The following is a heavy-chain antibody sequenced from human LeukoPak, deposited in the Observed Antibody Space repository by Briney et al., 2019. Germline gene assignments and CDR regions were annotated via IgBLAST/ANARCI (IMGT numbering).Heavy chain of an antibody. V-gene: IGHV3-9*01. Sequence: GGSLRLSCAASGFTFDDYAMHWVRQAPGKGLEWVSGISWNSGSIGYADSVKGRFTISRDNAKNSLYLQMNSLRAEDTALYYXXXXXXXXXXXXXXXDXXXQGTMVXV. CDR1: GFTFDDYA. J-gene: IGHJ3*02. CDR2: ISWNSGSI. CDR3: XXXXXXXXXXXXXXDX.